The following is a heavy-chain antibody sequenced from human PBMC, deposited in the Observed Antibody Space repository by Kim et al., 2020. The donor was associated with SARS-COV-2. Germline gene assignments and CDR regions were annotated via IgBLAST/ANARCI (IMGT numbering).Heavy chain of an antibody. D-gene: IGHD6-19*01. Sequence: GGSLRLSCAASGLTFRGYWMHWVRQVPGKGLVWVSRVNSDGSSTSYADSVKGRFTISRDDAKNTLYLQMNSLRDEDTDVYYCARRAYSSGWWYFDYWGQGMLVTVSS. V-gene: IGHV3-74*01. J-gene: IGHJ4*02. CDR3: ARRAYSSGWWYFDY. CDR2: VNSDGSST. CDR1: GLTFRGYW.